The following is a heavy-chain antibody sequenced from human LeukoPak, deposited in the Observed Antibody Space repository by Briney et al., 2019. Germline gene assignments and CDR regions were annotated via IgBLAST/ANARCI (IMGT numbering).Heavy chain of an antibody. CDR1: GFTFNTYS. CDR3: AKDRGSSWYRLVY. D-gene: IGHD6-13*01. CDR2: ISGSGGST. V-gene: IGHV3-23*01. J-gene: IGHJ4*02. Sequence: GGSLRLSCAASGFTFNTYSMNWVRQAPGKGLEWVSAISGSGGSTYYADSVKGRFTISRDNSKNTLYLQMNSLRAEDTAVYYCAKDRGSSWYRLVYWGQGTLVTVSS.